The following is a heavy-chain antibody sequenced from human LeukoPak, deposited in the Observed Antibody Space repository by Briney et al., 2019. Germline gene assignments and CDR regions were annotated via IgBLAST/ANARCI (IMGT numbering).Heavy chain of an antibody. Sequence: SQTLSLTCTVSGGSISSGGNYWIWLRQLPGKGLEWIGYIYYVGNTNYNPSLKSRLSMSVDTSKNQFSLSLTSVTAADTAVYYCARVEVIGSTRYFDYWGQGAMVSVSS. D-gene: IGHD3-16*02. CDR1: GGSISSGGNY. J-gene: IGHJ4*02. V-gene: IGHV4-31*03. CDR2: IYYVGNT. CDR3: ARVEVIGSTRYFDY.